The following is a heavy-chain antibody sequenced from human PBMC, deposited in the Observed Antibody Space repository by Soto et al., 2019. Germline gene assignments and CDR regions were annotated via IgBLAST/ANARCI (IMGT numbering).Heavy chain of an antibody. V-gene: IGHV1-46*01. CDR3: ARSFTLGGFDP. Sequence: ASVMVSCKASGYTFTSYYMHWVRQAPGQGLEWMGIINPSGGSTSYAQKFQGRVTMTRDTSTSKVYMELSSLRSEETAVYYCARSFTLGGFDPWGQGTLVTVSS. D-gene: IGHD3-16*01. CDR2: INPSGGST. J-gene: IGHJ5*02. CDR1: GYTFTSYY.